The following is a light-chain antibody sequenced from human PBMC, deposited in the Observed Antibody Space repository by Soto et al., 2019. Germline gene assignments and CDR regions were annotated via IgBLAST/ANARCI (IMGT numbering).Light chain of an antibody. CDR2: EVV. J-gene: IGLJ1*01. CDR1: KNDIGLYDF. Sequence: QSALTQPPSASGSPGQSVTISCTGTKNDIGLYDFVSWYQHHPGKAPRLIIYEVVQRPSGVPDRFSGSKSGSTASLTVSGLQAADEADYFCKSYAGSNTYVFGSGTKVTVL. V-gene: IGLV2-8*01. CDR3: KSYAGSNTYV.